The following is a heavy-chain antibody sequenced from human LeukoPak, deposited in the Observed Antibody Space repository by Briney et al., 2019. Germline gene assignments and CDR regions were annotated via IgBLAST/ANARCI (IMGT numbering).Heavy chain of an antibody. CDR1: GGSISGYC. Sequence: SETLSLTCTVSGGSISGYCWSWIWQPPGKGLEWIGFISYSGGNINYNPSLKSRVTISVQTSKNQFSLKLTSVTAADTAMYYCARHGSLRGLYHYMDVWGKGTTVTVSS. CDR3: ARHGSLRGLYHYMDV. J-gene: IGHJ6*03. CDR2: ISYSGGNI. V-gene: IGHV4-59*08. D-gene: IGHD3-10*01.